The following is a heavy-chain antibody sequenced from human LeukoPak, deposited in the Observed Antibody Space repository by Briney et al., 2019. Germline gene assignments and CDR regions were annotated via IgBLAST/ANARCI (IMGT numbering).Heavy chain of an antibody. V-gene: IGHV1-24*01. CDR1: GYTLTELS. Sequence: ASVKVSCKVSGYTLTELSMHWVRQAPGKGLEWMGGFDPEDGETIYAQKFQGRVTMTEDTSTDTAYMELSSLRSEDTAVYYCARFVGARRTFDYWGQGTLVTVSS. CDR2: FDPEDGET. D-gene: IGHD1-26*01. J-gene: IGHJ4*02. CDR3: ARFVGARRTFDY.